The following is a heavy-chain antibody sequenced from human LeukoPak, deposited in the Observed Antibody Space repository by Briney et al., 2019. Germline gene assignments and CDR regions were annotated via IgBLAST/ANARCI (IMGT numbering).Heavy chain of an antibody. CDR2: IIPIFGTA. J-gene: IGHJ4*02. D-gene: IGHD3-22*01. Sequence: ASVKVSCKASGYTFTGNGINWVRQAPGQGLEWMGGIIPIFGTANYAQKFQGRVTITADESTSTAYMELSSLRSEDTAVYYCARAPHTYDSSGYQGQPWGQGTLVTVSS. CDR3: ARAPHTYDSSGYQGQP. CDR1: GYTFTGNG. V-gene: IGHV1-69*13.